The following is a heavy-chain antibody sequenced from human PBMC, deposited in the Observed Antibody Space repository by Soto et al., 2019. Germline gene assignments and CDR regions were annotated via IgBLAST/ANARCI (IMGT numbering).Heavy chain of an antibody. CDR3: ARGGSSPVFCYYCGLDV. D-gene: IGHD6-13*01. J-gene: IGHJ6*02. Sequence: ASEKVSCQASGYSVARYFMHWVRQAPGQGLEWLGVINPSADTTTYAQKFQGTVTMKWDTSTNTVFMDVSSLRSEDTAIYYCARGGSSPVFCYYCGLDVWGQGTTVTVSS. CDR1: GYSVARYF. V-gene: IGHV1-46*01. CDR2: INPSADTT.